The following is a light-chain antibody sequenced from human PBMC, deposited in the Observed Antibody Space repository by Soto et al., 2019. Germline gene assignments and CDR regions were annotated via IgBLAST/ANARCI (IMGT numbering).Light chain of an antibody. CDR3: QQYNSLPLT. J-gene: IGKJ4*01. V-gene: IGKV1-33*01. CDR2: DAS. Sequence: DIQMTQSPSSLSASVGDRVTITCQASQDISNFLNWYRQKPGKAPNLLIYDASTLETGVPLRFSGSGSGSYFSFTISSLQPEDVATYYCQQYNSLPLTFGGGTKVESK. CDR1: QDISNF.